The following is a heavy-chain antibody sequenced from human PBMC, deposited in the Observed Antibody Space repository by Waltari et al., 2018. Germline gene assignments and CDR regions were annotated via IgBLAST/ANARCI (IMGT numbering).Heavy chain of an antibody. J-gene: IGHJ4*02. CDR2: ISSDGGST. CDR3: AKGHRYYDFWSGYYPPDY. Sequence: EVQLVESGGVVVQPGGSLRLSCAASGFTFDDYTMHWVRQAPGKGLEWVSLISSDGGSTYYAESVKGRVTISRDNSKNYLYVQMNSLRTEDTALYYCAKGHRYYDFWSGYYPPDYWGQGTLVTVSS. V-gene: IGHV3-43*01. CDR1: GFTFDDYT. D-gene: IGHD3-3*01.